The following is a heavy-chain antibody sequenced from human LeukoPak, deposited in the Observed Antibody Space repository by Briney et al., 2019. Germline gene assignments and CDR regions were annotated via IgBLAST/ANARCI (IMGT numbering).Heavy chain of an antibody. J-gene: IGHJ6*02. D-gene: IGHD1-1*01. Sequence: PGGSLRLSCAASGFTVSSNYMSWVRQAPGKGLEWVSVIYSGGSTYYADSVKGRFTISRHNSKNTLYLQMNSLRAEDAAVYYCASPRLERHYYYYGMDVWGQGTTVTVSS. CDR2: IYSGGST. CDR3: ASPRLERHYYYYGMDV. CDR1: GFTVSSNY. V-gene: IGHV3-53*04.